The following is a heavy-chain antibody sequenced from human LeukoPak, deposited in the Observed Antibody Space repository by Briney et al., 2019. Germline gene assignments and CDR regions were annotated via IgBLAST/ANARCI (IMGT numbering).Heavy chain of an antibody. D-gene: IGHD2-15*01. Sequence: SETLSLTCTVPGGSISSSSYYWGWIRQPPGKGLEWIGSIYYSGSTYYNPSLKSRVTISVDTSKNQFSLKLSSVTAADTAVYYCARQGLLYYFDYWGQGTLVTVSS. V-gene: IGHV4-39*01. CDR1: GGSISSSSYY. CDR3: ARQGLLYYFDY. J-gene: IGHJ4*02. CDR2: IYYSGST.